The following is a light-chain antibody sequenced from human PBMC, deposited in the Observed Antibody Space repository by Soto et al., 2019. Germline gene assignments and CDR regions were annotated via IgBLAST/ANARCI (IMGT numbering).Light chain of an antibody. Sequence: QSALTQPASVSASPGQSITISCTGTSSDVGGYKLVSWFQQHPGKAPKLMIYEATKRPSGVSNRFSGSKSGNTASLTISGLQAEDEADYYCCSYADTSTYYVFGTGTKVTVL. V-gene: IGLV2-23*01. J-gene: IGLJ1*01. CDR3: CSYADTSTYYV. CDR1: SSDVGGYKL. CDR2: EAT.